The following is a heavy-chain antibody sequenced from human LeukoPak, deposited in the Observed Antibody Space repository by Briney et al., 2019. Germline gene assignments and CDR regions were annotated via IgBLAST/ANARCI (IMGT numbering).Heavy chain of an antibody. CDR2: ISYDGSNK. Sequence: PGRSLRLSCAVSGFTFSSYGMHWVRRAPGKGLEWVAVISYDGSNKYYADSVKGRFTISRDNSKNTLYLQMNSLRAEDTAVYYCAKDSLARVNYYGSGTHHDYWGQGTLVTVSS. CDR3: AKDSLARVNYYGSGTHHDY. J-gene: IGHJ4*02. D-gene: IGHD3-10*01. CDR1: GFTFSSYG. V-gene: IGHV3-30*18.